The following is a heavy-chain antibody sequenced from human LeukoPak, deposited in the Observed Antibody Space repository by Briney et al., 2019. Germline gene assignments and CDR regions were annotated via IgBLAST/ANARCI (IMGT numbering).Heavy chain of an antibody. CDR1: GGSINSSNW. J-gene: IGHJ3*02. D-gene: IGHD2-2*01. V-gene: IGHV4-4*02. CDR3: ARDPGYCSSTSCYARGLGAFDI. Sequence: SETLSLTCAVSGGSINSSNWWTWVRQPPGKGLEWIGEIYHSGSTYYNPSLKSRVTISVDTSKNQFSLKLSSVTAADTAVYYCARDPGYCSSTSCYARGLGAFDIWGQGTMVTVSS. CDR2: IYHSGST.